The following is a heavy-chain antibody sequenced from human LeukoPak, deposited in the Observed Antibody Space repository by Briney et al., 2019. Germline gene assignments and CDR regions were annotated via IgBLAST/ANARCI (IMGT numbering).Heavy chain of an antibody. V-gene: IGHV3-23*01. CDR2: ITGSGGRT. CDR1: GFTFSSYE. J-gene: IGHJ3*02. CDR3: AKGRPGAFDI. Sequence: GGSLRLSCAASGFTFSSYEMNWVRQAPGKGLEWVSAITGSGGRTYYADSVKGRFTISRDNSKNTLYLQMNSLRAEDTAIYYCAKGRPGAFDIWGQGTMVTVSS.